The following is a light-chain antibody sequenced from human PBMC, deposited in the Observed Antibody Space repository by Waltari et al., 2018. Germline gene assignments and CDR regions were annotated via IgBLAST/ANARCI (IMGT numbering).Light chain of an antibody. CDR2: TVS. V-gene: IGKV2-30*01. CDR1: QSLVSSDGNTY. J-gene: IGKJ1*01. CDR3: MQATYWPWT. Sequence: DAVMTQSPLSLPVTLGQPASIPCMSSQSLVSSDGNTYLSWFQQRPGQSPRRLIYTVSNRDSGVPDRFGGGGSGTDFTLRISRVGAEDVGVYYCMQATYWPWTFGQGTKVEIK.